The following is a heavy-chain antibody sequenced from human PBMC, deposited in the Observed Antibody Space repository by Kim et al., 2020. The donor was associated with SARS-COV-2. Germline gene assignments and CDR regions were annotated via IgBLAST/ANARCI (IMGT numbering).Heavy chain of an antibody. CDR2: INPNSGGT. V-gene: IGHV1-2*06. CDR3: AREGRGLRRTYYFDY. CDR1: GYTFTGYY. J-gene: IGHJ4*02. D-gene: IGHD3-10*01. Sequence: ASVKVSCKASGYTFTGYYMHWVRQAPGQGLEWMGRINPNSGGTNYAQKFQGRVTMTRDTSISTAYMELSRLRSDDTAVYYCAREGRGLRRTYYFDYWGQGTLVTVSS.